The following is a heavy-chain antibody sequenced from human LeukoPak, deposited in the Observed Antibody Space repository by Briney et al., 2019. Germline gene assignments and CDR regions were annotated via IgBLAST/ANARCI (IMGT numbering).Heavy chain of an antibody. CDR2: ISGTGDIK. Sequence: GGSLRLSCAASGFTFSDYYMSWIRQAPGKGLEWVSYISGTGDIKYYAESLKGRFAISRDNTKNSLYLQLNSLRAEDTAVYYCARGHSGYDTFRTGYWGQGTLVTVSS. J-gene: IGHJ4*02. D-gene: IGHD5-12*01. CDR1: GFTFSDYY. V-gene: IGHV3-11*01. CDR3: ARGHSGYDTFRTGY.